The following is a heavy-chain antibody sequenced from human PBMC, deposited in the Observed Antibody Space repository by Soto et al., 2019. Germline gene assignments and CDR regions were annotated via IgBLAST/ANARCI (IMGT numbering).Heavy chain of an antibody. D-gene: IGHD6-19*01. V-gene: IGHV1-2*04. CDR2: INPNSGGT. J-gene: IGHJ3*02. Sequence: ASVKVSCKASGYTFTGYYMHWVRQAPGQGLEWMGWINPNSGGTNYAQKFQGWVTMTRDTSISTAYMELSRLRSDDTAVYYCALSGYGGWSDDAFDIWGQGTMVTVSS. CDR3: ALSGYGGWSDDAFDI. CDR1: GYTFTGYY.